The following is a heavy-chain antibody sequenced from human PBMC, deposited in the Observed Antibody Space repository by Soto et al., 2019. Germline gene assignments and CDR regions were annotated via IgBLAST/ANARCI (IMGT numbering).Heavy chain of an antibody. CDR1: GVSIRSGDYY. D-gene: IGHD2-21*02. J-gene: IGHJ6*02. CDR2: IHSSGST. Sequence: QVQLQESGPGLVKPSQTLSLTCTVSGVSIRSGDYYWSWIRQPPGKGLEWIGYIHSSGSTYYNPTHKGRVTIAVDTSKLPSSPKLSSVTAADTAVYYCAREPRDFHYYYAMDVWGQGTTVTVSS. V-gene: IGHV4-30-4*01. CDR3: AREPRDFHYYYAMDV.